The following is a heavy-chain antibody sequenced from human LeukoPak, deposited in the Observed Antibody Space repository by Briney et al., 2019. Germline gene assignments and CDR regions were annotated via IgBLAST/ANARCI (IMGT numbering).Heavy chain of an antibody. J-gene: IGHJ4*02. V-gene: IGHV3-7*01. CDR3: ARGDELRYFDWLSNFDY. CDR1: GFTFTSYW. D-gene: IGHD3-9*01. CDR2: IKQDGSEK. Sequence: GGSLRLSCAASGFTFTSYWMSWVRQAPGKGLEWVANIKQDGSEKYYVDSVKGRFTISRDNAKTSLYLQMNSLRAERTPVYYCARGDELRYFDWLSNFDYWGQGTLVTVSS.